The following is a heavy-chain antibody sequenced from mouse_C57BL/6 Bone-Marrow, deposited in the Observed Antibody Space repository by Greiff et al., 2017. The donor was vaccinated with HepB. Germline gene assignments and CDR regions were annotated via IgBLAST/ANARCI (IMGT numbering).Heavy chain of an antibody. CDR2: IYPGSGST. CDR3: ARIYYGSSSYYFDY. CDR1: GYTFTSYW. J-gene: IGHJ2*01. Sequence: VQLQQPGAELVKPGASVKMSCKASGYTFTSYWITWVKQRPGQGLEWIGDIYPGSGSTNYNEKFKSKATLTADTSSSTAYMQLSSLTSEDSAVYYCARIYYGSSSYYFDYWGQGTTLTVSS. V-gene: IGHV1-55*01. D-gene: IGHD1-1*01.